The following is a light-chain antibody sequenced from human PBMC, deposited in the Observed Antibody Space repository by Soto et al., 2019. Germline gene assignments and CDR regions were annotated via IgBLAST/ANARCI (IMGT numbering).Light chain of an antibody. CDR1: SSDVGGYNY. J-gene: IGLJ2*01. V-gene: IGLV2-14*01. CDR2: DVS. Sequence: QPALTQPASVSGSPGQSITISCTGTSSDVGGYNYVSWYQQHPGKAPKLMIYDVSNRPPGVSNRFSGSKSGNTASLTISGLQAEDEADYYCSSYTSSSTPVVFGGGTKVTVL. CDR3: SSYTSSSTPVV.